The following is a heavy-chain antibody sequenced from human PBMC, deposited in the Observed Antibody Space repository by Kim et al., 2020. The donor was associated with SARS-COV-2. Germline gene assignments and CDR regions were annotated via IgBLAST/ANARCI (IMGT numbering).Heavy chain of an antibody. V-gene: IGHV3-64D*09. J-gene: IGHJ6*02. D-gene: IGHD1-7*01. Sequence: GGSLRLSCLAPGFTFSSYAMHWVRQAPGKGLEYVSAISSNGGSTYYADSVKGRFTISRDNSKNTLYLQMSSLRAEDTAVYYCVKGSATTSYYGMDVWGQGTAVTVSS. CDR1: GFTFSSYA. CDR3: VKGSATTSYYGMDV. CDR2: ISSNGGST.